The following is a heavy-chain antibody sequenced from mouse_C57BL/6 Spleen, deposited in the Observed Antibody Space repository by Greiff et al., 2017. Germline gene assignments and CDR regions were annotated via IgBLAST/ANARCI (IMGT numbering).Heavy chain of an antibody. CDR1: GYTFTSSW. CDR2: IDPSDSET. V-gene: IGHV1-52*01. D-gene: IGHD1-1*01. CDR3: ARRGAYYDDFAY. J-gene: IGHJ3*01. Sequence: QVQLQQPGAELARPGSSVKLSCKASGYTFTSSWMHWVKQRPIQGLEWIGNIDPSDSETHYNQKFKDKATLTVDKSSSTAYMQLRSLTSEDSAVXYCARRGAYYDDFAYWGQGTLVTVSA.